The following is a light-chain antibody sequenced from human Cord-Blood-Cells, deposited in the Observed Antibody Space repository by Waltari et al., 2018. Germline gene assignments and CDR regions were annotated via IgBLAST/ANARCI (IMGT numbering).Light chain of an antibody. CDR3: SSYTSSSTWV. CDR2: DVS. J-gene: IGLJ3*02. CDR1: SSDVGGYNY. Sequence: QSALTQPASVSGSPGQSITISCTGTSSDVGGYNYVSWYQQHPGKAPKLMIYDVSTRPSGLSNRFSGSKSGNTASLTISGLQAEDEADYYCSSYTSSSTWVFGGGTKLTVL. V-gene: IGLV2-14*01.